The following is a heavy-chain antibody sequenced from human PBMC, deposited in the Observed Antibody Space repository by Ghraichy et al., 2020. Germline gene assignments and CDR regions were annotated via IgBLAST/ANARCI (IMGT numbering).Heavy chain of an antibody. V-gene: IGHV3-74*01. CDR3: TRGKSYGFDV. CDR1: GFTFSSYW. Sequence: GGSLRLSCAASGFTFSSYWMHWVRQAPGKGLLWVSHIKTDGTYTDYADSVKGRFTISRDNAKNTLYLQMNSLRAEDTAVYYCTRGKSYGFDVWGQGTTVTVSS. CDR2: IKTDGTYT. J-gene: IGHJ6*02.